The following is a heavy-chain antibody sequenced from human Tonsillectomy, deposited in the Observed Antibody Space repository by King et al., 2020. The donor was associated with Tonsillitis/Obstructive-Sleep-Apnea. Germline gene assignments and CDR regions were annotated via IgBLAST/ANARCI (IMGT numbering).Heavy chain of an antibody. CDR1: GFTFIRYA. CDR3: AKCLFYGEGFIEGPYYYYMDD. Sequence: VQLVESGGGFVQPGGFLRLSCSGSGFTFIRYAMNLVRQAPGKGVEGVSGVTDSCDSTYYADSVKVRFTISRDKSKNTLSLQIYSLRADDTAVYYCAKCLFYGEGFIEGPYYYYMDDWGKGTTVTVSS. V-gene: IGHV3-23*04. D-gene: IGHD4/OR15-4a*01. J-gene: IGHJ6*03. CDR2: VTDSCDST.